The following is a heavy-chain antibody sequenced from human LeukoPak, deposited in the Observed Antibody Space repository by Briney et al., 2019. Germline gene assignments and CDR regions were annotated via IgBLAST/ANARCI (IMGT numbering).Heavy chain of an antibody. CDR3: ARVWGSQRRVDY. CDR2: IYYSGST. Sequence: PSETLSLTCTVSGGSISSSSYYWGWIRQPPGKGLEWIGSIYYSGSTYYNPSLKSRVTISVDTSKNQFSLKLSSVTAADTAVYYCARVWGSQRRVDYWGQGTLVTVSS. V-gene: IGHV4-39*07. D-gene: IGHD3-16*01. CDR1: GGSISSSSYY. J-gene: IGHJ4*02.